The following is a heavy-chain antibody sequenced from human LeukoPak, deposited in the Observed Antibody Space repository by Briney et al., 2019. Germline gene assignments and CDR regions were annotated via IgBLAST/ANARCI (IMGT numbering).Heavy chain of an antibody. CDR3: ARAELLHYFDY. CDR2: ISYDGSNK. Sequence: GGSLRLSCAASGFTFSSYAMHWVRQAPGKGLEWVAVISYDGSNKYYADSVKGRFTISRDNSKNTLYLQMNSLRAEDTAVCYCARAELLHYFDYWGQGTLVTVSS. CDR1: GFTFSSYA. D-gene: IGHD1-26*01. J-gene: IGHJ4*02. V-gene: IGHV3-30-3*01.